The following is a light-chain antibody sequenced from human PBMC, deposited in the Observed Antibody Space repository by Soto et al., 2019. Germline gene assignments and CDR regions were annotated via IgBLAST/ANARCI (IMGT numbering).Light chain of an antibody. J-gene: IGKJ3*01. CDR3: QQFATSPFS. V-gene: IGKV3-20*01. Sequence: EIVLTQSPGTLSLSPGERATLSCRASQSVASSFLAWYQQKPGQAPRLLIYGASSRATGIPDRFSGSGSGTDFTLTITRLEPEDCAVYYGQQFATSPFSFGPGTTVDVK. CDR1: QSVASSF. CDR2: GAS.